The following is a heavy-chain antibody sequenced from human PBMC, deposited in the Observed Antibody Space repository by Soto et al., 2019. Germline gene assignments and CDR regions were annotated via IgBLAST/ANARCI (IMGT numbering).Heavy chain of an antibody. CDR1: GFTFSSYG. CDR2: ISYDGSNK. J-gene: IGHJ6*02. Sequence: GGSLRLSCAASGFTFSSYGMHWVRQAPGKGLEWVAVISYDGSNKYYADSVKGRFTISRDNSKNTLYLQMNSLRAEDTAVYYCATPGGMDVWGQGTTVTVSS. CDR3: ATPGGMDV. D-gene: IGHD3-10*01. V-gene: IGHV3-30*03.